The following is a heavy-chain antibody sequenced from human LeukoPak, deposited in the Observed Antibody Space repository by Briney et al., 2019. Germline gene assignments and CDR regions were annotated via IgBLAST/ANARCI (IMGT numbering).Heavy chain of an antibody. CDR3: ARGGGYGDLRLDP. CDR1: GGTFSSYA. V-gene: IGHV1-69*05. Sequence: SVKVSCTASGGTFSSYAISWVRQAPGQGLEWMGGIIPIFGTANYAQKFQGRVTITTDESTSTAYMELSSLRSEDTAVYYCARGGGYGDLRLDPWGQGTLVTVSS. D-gene: IGHD4-17*01. J-gene: IGHJ5*02. CDR2: IIPIFGTA.